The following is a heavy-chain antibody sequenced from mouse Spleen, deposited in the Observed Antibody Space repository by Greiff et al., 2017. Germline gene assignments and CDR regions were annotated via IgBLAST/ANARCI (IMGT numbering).Heavy chain of an antibody. CDR2: IWSGGST. J-gene: IGHJ3*01. CDR1: GFSLTSYG. D-gene: IGHD2-14*01. Sequence: VQLQQSGPGLVQPSQSLSITCTVSGFSLTSYGVHWVRQPPGKGLEWLGVIWSGGSTDYNAAFISRLSISKDNSKSQVFFKMNSLQADDTAIYYCAKDYYRYQAWFAYWGQGTLVTVSA. CDR3: AKDYYRYQAWFAY. V-gene: IGHV2-4*01.